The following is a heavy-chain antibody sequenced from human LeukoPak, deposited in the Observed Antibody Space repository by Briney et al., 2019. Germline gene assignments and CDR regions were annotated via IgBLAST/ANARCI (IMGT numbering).Heavy chain of an antibody. V-gene: IGHV3-23*01. Sequence: PAGSLRLSCVASGVTFSNYAMRWGCQAPGQGLELVSTTTKNGDETYYADSVKGRFAISRDNSKNTMYLQVDSLRAEDTALYYCARDSYGANAYWGQGTLVTVSS. D-gene: IGHD4/OR15-4a*01. CDR1: GVTFSNYA. CDR2: TTKNGDET. J-gene: IGHJ4*02. CDR3: ARDSYGANAY.